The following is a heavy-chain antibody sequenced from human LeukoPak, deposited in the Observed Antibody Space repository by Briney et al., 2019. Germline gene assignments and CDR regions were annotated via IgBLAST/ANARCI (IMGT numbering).Heavy chain of an antibody. J-gene: IGHJ4*02. CDR2: IWYDGSNK. D-gene: IGHD3-22*01. CDR1: GFTFSSYG. Sequence: PGRSLRLSCAASGFTFSSYGMHWVRQASGKGLEWVAVIWYDGSNKYYADSVKGRFTISRDNSKNTLYLQMNSLRAEDTAVYYCAKAGYYDSSGHYAPFDYWGQGTLVTVSS. CDR3: AKAGYYDSSGHYAPFDY. V-gene: IGHV3-33*06.